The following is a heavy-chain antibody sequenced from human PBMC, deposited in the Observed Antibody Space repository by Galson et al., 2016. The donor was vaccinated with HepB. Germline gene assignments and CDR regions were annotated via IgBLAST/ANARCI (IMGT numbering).Heavy chain of an antibody. CDR3: TRVHREGIAAAGLQI. CDR2: INSDGSST. J-gene: IGHJ4*02. D-gene: IGHD6-13*01. CDR1: GFPFSNYW. V-gene: IGHV3-74*01. Sequence: SLRLSCAASGFPFSNYWMHWVRQAPGKGPAWVSRINSDGSSTTYAASVKGRFTISRDNAKNTLSLQMNSLRAEDTALYYCTRVHREGIAAAGLQIWGQGTLVIVSS.